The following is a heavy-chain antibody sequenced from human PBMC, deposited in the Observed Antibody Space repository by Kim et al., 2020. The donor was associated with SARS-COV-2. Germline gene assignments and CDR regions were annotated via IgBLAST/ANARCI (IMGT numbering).Heavy chain of an antibody. V-gene: IGHV7-4-1*02. Sequence: ASVKVSCKASGYTFTSYAINWVRQAPGQGLEWMGWINTNTGNPTYAQGFTGRFVFSLDTSVSTAYLQISSLKAEDTAVYYCARGDILTLYSSGWPGWFDPWGQGTLVTVSS. D-gene: IGHD6-19*01. J-gene: IGHJ5*02. CDR3: ARGDILTLYSSGWPGWFDP. CDR1: GYTFTSYA. CDR2: INTNTGNP.